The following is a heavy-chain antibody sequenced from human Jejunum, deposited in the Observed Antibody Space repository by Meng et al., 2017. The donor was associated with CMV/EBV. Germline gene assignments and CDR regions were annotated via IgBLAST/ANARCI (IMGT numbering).Heavy chain of an antibody. CDR3: ARGYSDFDY. J-gene: IGHJ4*02. Sequence: CTVAGDSVTTRGHFWSWIRQSPGKGLEWIGYISYSATTQYNPSFRSRVSILVDASNSQFSLKLTSVTVADTAIYFCARGYSDFDYWGQGTWVTVSS. D-gene: IGHD5-18*01. CDR2: ISYSATT. V-gene: IGHV4-61*08. CDR1: GDSVTTRGHF.